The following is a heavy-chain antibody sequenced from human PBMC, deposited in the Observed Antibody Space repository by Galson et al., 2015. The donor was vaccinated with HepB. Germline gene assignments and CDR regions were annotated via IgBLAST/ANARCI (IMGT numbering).Heavy chain of an antibody. V-gene: IGHV3-7*03. J-gene: IGHJ4*02. CDR2: IKQDGSEK. Sequence: SLRLSCAASGFTFSSYWMSWVRQAPGKGLEWVANIKQDGSEKYYVDSVKGRFTISRDNAKNSLYLQMNSLRAEDTAVYYCARVKYYDSSGYYIPAGFDYWGQGTLVTVSS. D-gene: IGHD3-22*01. CDR1: GFTFSSYW. CDR3: ARVKYYDSSGYYIPAGFDY.